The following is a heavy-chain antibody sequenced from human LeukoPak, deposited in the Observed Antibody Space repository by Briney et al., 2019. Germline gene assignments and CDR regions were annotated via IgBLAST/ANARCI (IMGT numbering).Heavy chain of an antibody. D-gene: IGHD2-21*01. CDR3: ARDVWGDRDSYFDS. CDR2: INTGGSST. CDR1: GFTFNTYT. Sequence: GGPLRLSCAASGFTFNTYTMNWVRQAPGKGLVWVSRINTGGSSTSYGGSVQGRFSISRDNAKNTLYLQMNSLRAEDTAVYYCARDVWGDRDSYFDSWGQGTLVTVSS. V-gene: IGHV3-74*01. J-gene: IGHJ4*02.